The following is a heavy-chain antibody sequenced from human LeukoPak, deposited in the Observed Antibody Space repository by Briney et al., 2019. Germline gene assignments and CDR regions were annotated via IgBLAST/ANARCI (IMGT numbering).Heavy chain of an antibody. Sequence: ASVKVSCKASGYTFTSYGISWVRQAPGQGLEWMGWISAYNGNTNYAQKLQGRVTMTTDTSTSTAYMELRSLRSDDTAVHYCARDGRWELLLRPLYYYGMDVWGQGTTVTVSS. V-gene: IGHV1-18*01. J-gene: IGHJ6*02. CDR1: GYTFTSYG. CDR3: ARDGRWELLLRPLYYYGMDV. D-gene: IGHD1-26*01. CDR2: ISAYNGNT.